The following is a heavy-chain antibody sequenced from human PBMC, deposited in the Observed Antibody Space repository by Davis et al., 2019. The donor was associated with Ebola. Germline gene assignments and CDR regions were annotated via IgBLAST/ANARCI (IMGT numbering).Heavy chain of an antibody. V-gene: IGHV1-18*01. CDR1: GGTFSRYI. Sequence: ASVKVSCKASGGTFSRYIISWVRQAPGQGLEWMGWINPHNGNTNYAQNVQGRVTMTTDTSTSTAYMEVGSLRSDDTAVYYCARAQFPTTSDHWGQGTLVTVSS. CDR2: INPHNGNT. J-gene: IGHJ4*02. D-gene: IGHD1-1*01. CDR3: ARAQFPTTSDH.